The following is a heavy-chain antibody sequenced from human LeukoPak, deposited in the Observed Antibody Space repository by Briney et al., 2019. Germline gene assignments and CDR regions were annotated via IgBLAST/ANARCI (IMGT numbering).Heavy chain of an antibody. Sequence: SETLSLTCTVSGGSISSGGYYWSWIRQPPGKGLEWIGFIYYSGSTYYNPSLKSRLTISLDTSKNQFSLKLSSVIAADTAVYYCARVQDSSGYGPFDYWGQGTLVTVSS. CDR1: GGSISSGGYY. V-gene: IGHV4-30-4*01. CDR3: ARVQDSSGYGPFDY. D-gene: IGHD3-22*01. J-gene: IGHJ4*02. CDR2: IYYSGST.